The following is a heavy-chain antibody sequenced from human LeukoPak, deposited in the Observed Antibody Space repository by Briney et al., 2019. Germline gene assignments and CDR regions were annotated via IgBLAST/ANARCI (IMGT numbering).Heavy chain of an antibody. J-gene: IGHJ4*02. CDR2: ISYDGSNK. CDR1: GFTFSSYA. CDR3: ARGKTLHYDFWSGYYAY. Sequence: GGSLRLSCAASGFTFSSYAMHWVRQAPGKGLEWVAVISYDGSNKYYADSVKGRFTISRDNSKNTLYLQMNSLRAEDTAVYYCARGKTLHYDFWSGYYAYWGQGTLVTVSS. V-gene: IGHV3-30-3*01. D-gene: IGHD3-3*01.